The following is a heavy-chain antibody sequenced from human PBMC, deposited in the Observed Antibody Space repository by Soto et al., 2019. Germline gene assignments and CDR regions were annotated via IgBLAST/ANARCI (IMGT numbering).Heavy chain of an antibody. CDR1: GGSSKNYA. J-gene: IGHJ4*02. Sequence: QVQLVQSGAEVKKPGSSVKVSCKASGGSSKNYAISWVRQAPGQGLEWMGGIIPISGTADYAQKFQGRLTITADKSTNTAYMELSSLRSEDTAVYYCARDMTVFTVPYFDYWGQGTLVTGSS. CDR2: IIPISGTA. V-gene: IGHV1-69*06. CDR3: ARDMTVFTVPYFDY. D-gene: IGHD2-21*02.